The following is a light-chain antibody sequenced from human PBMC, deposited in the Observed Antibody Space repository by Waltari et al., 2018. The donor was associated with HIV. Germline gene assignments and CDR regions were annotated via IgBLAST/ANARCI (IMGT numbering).Light chain of an antibody. CDR2: QDT. J-gene: IGLJ2*01. CDR1: ALPKNY. V-gene: IGLV3-25*03. Sequence: YELTHTPPVSPPPGPAAKIQFPWDALPKNYVYWYQQKAGQAPVMIIFQDTKRPSDIPARFSASSAGTTATLTISGVQAEDEADYFYQSAHNSDVIFGGGTKLTVL. CDR3: QSAHNSDVI.